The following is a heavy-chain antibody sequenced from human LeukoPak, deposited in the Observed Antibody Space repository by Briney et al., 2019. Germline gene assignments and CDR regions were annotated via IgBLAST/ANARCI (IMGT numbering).Heavy chain of an antibody. CDR3: AKSVVAATRAKYNWFGP. CDR2: ISGSGGST. Sequence: GGSLRLSCAASGFTFSSYAMSWVRQAPGKGLEWVSAISGSGGSTYYADSVKGRFTISRDNSKNTLYLQMNSLRAEDTAVYYCAKSVVAATRAKYNWFGPWGQGTLVTVSS. CDR1: GFTFSSYA. J-gene: IGHJ5*02. D-gene: IGHD2-15*01. V-gene: IGHV3-23*01.